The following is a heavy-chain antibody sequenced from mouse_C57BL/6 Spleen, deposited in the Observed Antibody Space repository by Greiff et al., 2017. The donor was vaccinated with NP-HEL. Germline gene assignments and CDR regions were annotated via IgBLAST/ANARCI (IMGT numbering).Heavy chain of an antibody. V-gene: IGHV1-42*01. D-gene: IGHD2-4*01. CDR2: INPSTGGT. J-gene: IGHJ4*01. CDR1: GYSFTGYY. Sequence: VQLKQSGPELVKPGASVKISCKASGYSFTGYYMNWVKQSPEKSLEWIGEINPSTGGTTYNQKFKAKATLTVDKSSSTAYMQLKSLTSEDSAVYYCAREGIYYDSYYAMDYWGQGTAVTVSS. CDR3: AREGIYYDSYYAMDY.